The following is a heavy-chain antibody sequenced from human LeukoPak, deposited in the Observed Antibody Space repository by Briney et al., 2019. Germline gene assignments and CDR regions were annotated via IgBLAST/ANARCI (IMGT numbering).Heavy chain of an antibody. V-gene: IGHV3-30*18. J-gene: IGHJ4*02. CDR1: GFTFSSYG. D-gene: IGHD3-3*01. CDR2: ISYDGSNK. Sequence: GGSLRLSCAASGFTFSSYGMHWVRQAPGKGLEWEAVISYDGSNKYYADSVKGRFTISRDNSKNTLYLQMNSLRAEDTAVYYCAKDFFSAEWPIDYWGQGTLVTVSS. CDR3: AKDFFSAEWPIDY.